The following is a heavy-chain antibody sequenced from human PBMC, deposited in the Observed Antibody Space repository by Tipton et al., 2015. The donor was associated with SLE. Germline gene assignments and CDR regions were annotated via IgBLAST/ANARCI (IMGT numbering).Heavy chain of an antibody. V-gene: IGHV1-18*01. D-gene: IGHD3-3*01. Sequence: QSGAEVKKSGASVKVSCKASGYTFISYGISWVRQAPGQGLEWMGWISAYNGNTNYAQKLQGRVTMTTDTSTSTAYMELRSLRSDDSSVYYCAREGRDYDFWIVYRDAFDIWGQGTMVTVSS. CDR3: AREGRDYDFWIVYRDAFDI. CDR2: ISAYNGNT. J-gene: IGHJ3*02. CDR1: GYTFISYG.